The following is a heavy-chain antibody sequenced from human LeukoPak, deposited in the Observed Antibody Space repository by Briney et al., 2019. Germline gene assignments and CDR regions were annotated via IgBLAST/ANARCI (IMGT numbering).Heavy chain of an antibody. CDR3: ARPSGYSGNWFDP. J-gene: IGHJ5*02. V-gene: IGHV1-69*13. CDR1: GGTFSSYA. D-gene: IGHD5-12*01. Sequence: SVKVSCTASGGTFSSYAISWVRQAPGQGLEWMGGIIPIFGTANYAQKFQGRVTITADESTSTAYMELSSLRSEDTAVYYCARPSGYSGNWFDPWGQGTLVTVSS. CDR2: IIPIFGTA.